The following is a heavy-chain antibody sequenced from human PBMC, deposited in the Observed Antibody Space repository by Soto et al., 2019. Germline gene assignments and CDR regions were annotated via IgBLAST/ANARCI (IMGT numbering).Heavy chain of an antibody. V-gene: IGHV1-46*01. J-gene: IGHJ6*02. CDR1: GYNFTSHY. CDR3: ARVGYSSTGTTLHFHGLDV. Sequence: GASVKVSCKTSGYNFTSHYIHWVRQAPGQRLESMGIIYPRGGSTIYAQKFQGKVTMTRDTSTHTLYMELSSLRSEDTAIYYCARVGYSSTGTTLHFHGLDVWGQGTTVTV. D-gene: IGHD3-22*01. CDR2: IYPRGGST.